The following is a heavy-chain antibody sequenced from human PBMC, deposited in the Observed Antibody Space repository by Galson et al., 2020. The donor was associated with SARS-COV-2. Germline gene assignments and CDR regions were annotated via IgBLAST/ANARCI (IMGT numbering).Heavy chain of an antibody. Sequence: GESLKISCETSGYDFTYYWIAWVRQMPGKGLEWIGMVYPRDSDSRYSPSFQGQVTISADKSVKTAYLQWNSLTAWDTGMYYCARLSEKSPIAVSGMAYWGQGTPVTVSS. J-gene: IGHJ4*02. D-gene: IGHD6-19*01. CDR3: ARLSEKSPIAVSGMAY. V-gene: IGHV5-51*01. CDR1: GYDFTYYW. CDR2: VYPRDSDS.